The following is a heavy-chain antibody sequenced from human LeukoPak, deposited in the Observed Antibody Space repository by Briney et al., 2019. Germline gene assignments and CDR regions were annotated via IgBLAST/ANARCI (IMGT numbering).Heavy chain of an antibody. CDR2: ISGSGGST. CDR1: GFTFSSYA. D-gene: IGHD2-15*01. CDR3: AKAPVTSCRGAFCYPFDY. V-gene: IGHV3-23*01. Sequence: GGSLRLSCAASGFTFSSYAMSWVRQAPGKGLEWVSAISGSGGSTYYAASVRGRFTIFRDTSRSTLYLQMNSLRAEDAAVYYCAKAPVTSCRGAFCYPFDYWGQGTLVTVSS. J-gene: IGHJ4*02.